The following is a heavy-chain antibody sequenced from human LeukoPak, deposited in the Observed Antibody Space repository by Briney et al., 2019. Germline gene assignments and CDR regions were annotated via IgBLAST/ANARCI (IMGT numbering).Heavy chain of an antibody. J-gene: IGHJ4*02. CDR3: AGRGYYYASGVPV. CDR1: GESFTNYY. D-gene: IGHD3-10*01. Sequence: SETLSLTCAVYGESFTNYYWNWIRQTPGKGLEWIGEINHAGNTNFNPSLKSRVTISVDTSKNQFSLKLTSVTAADTAVYYCAGRGYYYASGVPVWGQGTLVTVSS. V-gene: IGHV4-34*01. CDR2: INHAGNT.